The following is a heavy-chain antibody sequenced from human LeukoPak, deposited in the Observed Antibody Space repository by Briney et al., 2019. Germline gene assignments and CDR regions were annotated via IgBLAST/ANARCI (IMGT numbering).Heavy chain of an antibody. D-gene: IGHD1-1*01. CDR3: AGGPGYRVFFDY. CDR1: GGSISSYY. J-gene: IGHJ4*02. V-gene: IGHV4-59*12. CDR2: IYYSGST. Sequence: SETLSLTCTVSGGSISSYYWSWIRQPPGKGLEWIGYIYYSGSTNYNPSLKSRVTISVDTSKNQFSLKLSSVTAADTAVYYCAGGPGYRVFFDYWGQGTLVTVSS.